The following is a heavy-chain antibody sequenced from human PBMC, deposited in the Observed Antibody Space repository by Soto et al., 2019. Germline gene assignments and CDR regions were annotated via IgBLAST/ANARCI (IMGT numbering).Heavy chain of an antibody. J-gene: IGHJ6*02. CDR1: GFTFRTYA. CDR3: ARGYDFWSGYYYPYGMDV. D-gene: IGHD3-3*01. Sequence: PGGSLRLSCAASGFTFRTYAMHWVRQAPGKGLEWVAVISYDGSNTYYADSVKGRFTISRDSSKNTLYLQMNSLRTEDSAVYYCARGYDFWSGYYYPYGMDVWGQGTTVTVSS. CDR2: ISYDGSNT. V-gene: IGHV3-30*04.